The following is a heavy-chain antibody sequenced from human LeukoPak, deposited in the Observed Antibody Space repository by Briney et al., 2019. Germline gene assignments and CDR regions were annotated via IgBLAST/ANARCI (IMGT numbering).Heavy chain of an antibody. CDR3: AKGSRTGQSPMDV. J-gene: IGHJ6*02. CDR1: GFTASTYG. V-gene: IGHV3-23*01. Sequence: GGSLRLSCAASGFTASTYGVSWVRQAPGKGLQWVSAIVGGAGYTFYADSVKGRFTISRDNSWNSLYLQMNSLRDDDTAVYYCAKGSRTGQSPMDVWGQGTTVTVSS. D-gene: IGHD1-1*01. CDR2: IVGGAGYT.